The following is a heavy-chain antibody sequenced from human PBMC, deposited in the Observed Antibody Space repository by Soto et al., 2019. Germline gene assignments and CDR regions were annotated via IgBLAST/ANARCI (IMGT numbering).Heavy chain of an antibody. D-gene: IGHD3-16*02. CDR2: ISSSSSTI. CDR1: GFTFRSYS. Sequence: VGFRRLSCGASGFTFRSYSMNWVRQAPGKGVEWVSYISSSSSTIYYADSVKGRFTISRDNAKNSLYLQMNSLRDEDTAVYYCARDWRYYDYVWGSYRYHYYYGMDVWGQGTTVAVSS. J-gene: IGHJ6*02. V-gene: IGHV3-48*02. CDR3: ARDWRYYDYVWGSYRYHYYYGMDV.